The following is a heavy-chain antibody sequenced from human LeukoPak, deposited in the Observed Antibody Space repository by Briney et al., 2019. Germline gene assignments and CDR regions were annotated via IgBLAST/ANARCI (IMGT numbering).Heavy chain of an antibody. J-gene: IGHJ4*02. CDR1: GGSISSGDYY. Sequence: KSSETLSLTCTVSGGSISSGDYYWRWIRQPPGKGLEWIGYIYYSGSTYYNPSLKSRVTISVDTSKNQFSLKLSSVTAADTAVYYCARGGSSWVIDYWGQGTLVTVSS. CDR3: ARGGSSWVIDY. V-gene: IGHV4-30-4*01. CDR2: IYYSGST. D-gene: IGHD6-13*01.